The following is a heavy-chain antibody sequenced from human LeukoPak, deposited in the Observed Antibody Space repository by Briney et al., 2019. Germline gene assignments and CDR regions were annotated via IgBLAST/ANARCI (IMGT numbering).Heavy chain of an antibody. D-gene: IGHD2-2*01. V-gene: IGHV3-30*18. J-gene: IGHJ4*02. CDR3: AKDAVPRFVVVPAAIDY. Sequence: PGRSLRLSCEVSGFMFSIYGMHWVRQAPGKGLECLAIISYDGSNKYYADSVKGRFTISRDNYKNTLYLRMNSLRAEDTAVYYCAKDAVPRFVVVPAAIDYWGQGTLVTVSS. CDR2: ISYDGSNK. CDR1: GFMFSIYG.